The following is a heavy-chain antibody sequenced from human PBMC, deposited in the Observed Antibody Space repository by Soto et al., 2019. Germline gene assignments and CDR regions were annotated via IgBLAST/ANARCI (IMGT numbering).Heavy chain of an antibody. CDR2: IYYSGST. J-gene: IGHJ6*03. CDR1: GGSISSGGYY. V-gene: IGHV4-31*03. CDR3: ASGIAVAGPYYYYYMDV. D-gene: IGHD6-19*01. Sequence: SETLSLTCTVSGGSISSGGYYWSWIRQHPGKGLEWIGYIYYSGSTYYNPSLKSRVTISVDTSKNQFSLKLSSVTAADTAVYYCASGIAVAGPYYYYYMDVWGKGTTVTVSS.